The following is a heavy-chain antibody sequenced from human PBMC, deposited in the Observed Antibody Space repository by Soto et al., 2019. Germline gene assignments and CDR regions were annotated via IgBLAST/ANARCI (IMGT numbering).Heavy chain of an antibody. Sequence: ASVKVSCKASGYTFTRYDINWVRQATGQGLEWMGWMNPNSGNTGYARKFQGRVTMTRNTSISTAYMELSSLRSEDTAVYYCARGMGDGYNYYYYGMDVWGQGTTVTVSS. CDR3: ARGMGDGYNYYYYGMDV. V-gene: IGHV1-8*01. J-gene: IGHJ6*02. CDR1: GYTFTRYD. CDR2: MNPNSGNT. D-gene: IGHD5-12*01.